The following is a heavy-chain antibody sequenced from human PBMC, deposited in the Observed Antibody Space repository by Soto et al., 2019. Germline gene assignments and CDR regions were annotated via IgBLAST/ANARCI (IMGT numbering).Heavy chain of an antibody. CDR3: ARDKSYALAV. D-gene: IGHD4-17*01. CDR1: GFDFSNSW. V-gene: IGHV3-74*03. Sequence: EVQLVESGGGFVQPGGSLRLSCAASGFDFSNSWMHWVRQVPGKGLVWVSHINSDGSSTTYADSVKGRFTISRDKARTTVYLQLDRLRVEDTAVYYCARDKSYALAVWGQGTKVTVSS. CDR2: INSDGSST. J-gene: IGHJ6*02.